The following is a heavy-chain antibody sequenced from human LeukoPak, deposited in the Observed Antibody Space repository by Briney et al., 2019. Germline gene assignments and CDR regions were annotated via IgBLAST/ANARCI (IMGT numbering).Heavy chain of an antibody. Sequence: SETLSLTCAVSGFPISRGYYWGCIRQPPGKGLGWIGTIYHSGTTYYNPSLQSRVTISVDTSKNQFSLKMRSVTAADTAVYYCAREGPVRRRGLSAAFDIWGHGKLVTVSS. D-gene: IGHD4-17*01. CDR2: IYHSGTT. CDR3: AREGPVRRRGLSAAFDI. V-gene: IGHV4-38-2*02. CDR1: GFPISRGYY. J-gene: IGHJ3*02.